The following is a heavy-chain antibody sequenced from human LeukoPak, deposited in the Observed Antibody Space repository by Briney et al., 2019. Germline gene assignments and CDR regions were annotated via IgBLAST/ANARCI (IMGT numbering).Heavy chain of an antibody. D-gene: IGHD1-1*01. V-gene: IGHV1-3*03. CDR3: AREAYAGGTSRPEAGRFDY. CDR2: INAGNGNT. Sequence: ASVKVSCKASGYTFTSYAMHWVRQAPGQRLEWMGWINAGNGNTKYSQEFQGRVTITRDTSASTAYMELSSLRSEDMAVYYCAREAYAGGTSRPEAGRFDYWGQGTLVTVSS. CDR1: GYTFTSYA. J-gene: IGHJ4*02.